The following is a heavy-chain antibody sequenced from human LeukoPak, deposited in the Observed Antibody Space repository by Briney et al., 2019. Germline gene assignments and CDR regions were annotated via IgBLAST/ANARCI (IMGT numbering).Heavy chain of an antibody. J-gene: IGHJ4*02. V-gene: IGHV1-2*02. Sequence: ASVKVSCKASGYTFTGYYMHWVRQAPGQGLEWMGWINPNSGGTNYAQKFQGRVTMTRDTSISTAYMELSRLRSDDTAVYYCARDRAWATVVTPDYWGQGTLVTVSS. CDR3: ARDRAWATVVTPDY. CDR1: GYTFTGYY. D-gene: IGHD4-23*01. CDR2: INPNSGGT.